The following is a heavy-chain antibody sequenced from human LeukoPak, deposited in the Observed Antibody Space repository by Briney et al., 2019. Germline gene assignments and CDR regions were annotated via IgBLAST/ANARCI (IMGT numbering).Heavy chain of an antibody. CDR2: IRYAGTNK. Sequence: GGSLRLSCAASAFTFSNYDMHWVRQAPGKGLEWVAFIRYAGTNKYYADSVKGRFTISRDNSKNTLYLQMNSLRAEDTAVYYCAKGWYRGYFDYWGQGTLVTVSS. CDR3: AKGWYRGYFDY. CDR1: AFTFSNYD. J-gene: IGHJ4*02. D-gene: IGHD6-13*01. V-gene: IGHV3-30*02.